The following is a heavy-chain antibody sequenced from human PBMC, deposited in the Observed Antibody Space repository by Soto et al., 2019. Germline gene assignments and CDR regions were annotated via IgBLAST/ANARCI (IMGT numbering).Heavy chain of an antibody. Sequence: QVQLQQWGAGLLKPSETLSLTCAVYGGSFSGYYWSWIRQPPGKGLEWIGEINHSGSTNYNPSLKSRVTISVDTSKNQFSLKLSSVTAAVTAVYYCARGGLYYYGSGRLLHYWGQGTLVTVSS. CDR1: GGSFSGYY. V-gene: IGHV4-34*01. J-gene: IGHJ4*02. D-gene: IGHD3-10*01. CDR2: INHSGST. CDR3: ARGGLYYYGSGRLLHY.